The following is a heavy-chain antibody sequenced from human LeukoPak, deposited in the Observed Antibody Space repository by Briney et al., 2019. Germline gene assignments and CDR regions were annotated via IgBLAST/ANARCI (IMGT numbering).Heavy chain of an antibody. Sequence: ASVKVSCKASGYTFTSYGISWVRQAPGQGHEWMGWISAYNGNTNYAQKLQGRVTMTTDTSTSTAYMELRSLRSDDTAVYYCARTLIPICGVYYFDYWGQGTLVTVSS. J-gene: IGHJ4*02. V-gene: IGHV1-18*01. D-gene: IGHD3-3*01. CDR3: ARTLIPICGVYYFDY. CDR2: ISAYNGNT. CDR1: GYTFTSYG.